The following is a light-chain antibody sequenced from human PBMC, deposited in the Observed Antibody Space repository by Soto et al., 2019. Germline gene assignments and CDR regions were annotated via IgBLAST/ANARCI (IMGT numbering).Light chain of an antibody. J-gene: IGKJ4*01. V-gene: IGKV3-20*01. CDR3: QQYSTSPLT. CDR1: QSVSSSH. Sequence: EIVLTQAPGTLSLSPGERATLSCRASQSVSSSHLTWYQQKPGQAPRLLIYGASSRATGIPDRFSGSGSGTDFTLTISRLEPEDFAVYYCQQYSTSPLTFGGGTKVEIK. CDR2: GAS.